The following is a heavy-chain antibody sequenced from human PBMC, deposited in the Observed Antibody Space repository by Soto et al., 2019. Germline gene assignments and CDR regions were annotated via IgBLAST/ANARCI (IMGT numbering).Heavy chain of an antibody. CDR3: ARGHSTDCSNGVCSFFYNHEMDV. CDR2: INPKSGGT. D-gene: IGHD2-8*01. J-gene: IGHJ6*02. V-gene: IGHV1-2*04. Sequence: GASVKVSCKASGYSFTDYHIHWVRQAPGQGLEWLGRINPKSGGTSTAQKFQGWVTMTRDRSISTVYMELTRLRSDGTAVYFCARGHSTDCSNGVCSFFYNHEMDVWGQGTTVTVSS. CDR1: GYSFTDYH.